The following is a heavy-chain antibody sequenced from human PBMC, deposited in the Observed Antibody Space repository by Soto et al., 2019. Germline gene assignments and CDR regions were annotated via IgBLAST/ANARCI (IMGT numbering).Heavy chain of an antibody. D-gene: IGHD3-22*01. V-gene: IGHV4-59*12. CDR2: IYYSGST. Sequence: SETLSLTCTVSGGSISSYYWSWIRQPPGKGLEWIGYIYYSGSTNYNPSLKSRVTISVDTSKNQFSLKLSSVTAADTAVYYCARGRSEYYYDSSGYTRLDYWGQGTLVTVSS. CDR3: ARGRSEYYYDSSGYTRLDY. J-gene: IGHJ4*02. CDR1: GGSISSYY.